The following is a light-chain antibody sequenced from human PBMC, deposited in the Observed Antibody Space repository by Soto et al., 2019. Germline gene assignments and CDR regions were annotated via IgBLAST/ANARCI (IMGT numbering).Light chain of an antibody. Sequence: QSALTQPRSVSGSPGQSVTISCTGTSNAVGGYNFVSWYQQHPGKVPKLFIYDVSRRPSGVPDRFSGSKSGNTASLTSSGLQAEDEADYYCSSYAGSYTLVFGGGTKLTVL. CDR2: DVS. CDR3: SSYAGSYTLV. V-gene: IGLV2-11*01. J-gene: IGLJ2*01. CDR1: SNAVGGYNF.